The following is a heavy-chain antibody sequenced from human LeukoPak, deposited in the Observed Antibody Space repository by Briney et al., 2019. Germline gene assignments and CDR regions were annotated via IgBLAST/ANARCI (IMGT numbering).Heavy chain of an antibody. CDR3: ARRDYAAWFDP. D-gene: IGHD4/OR15-4a*01. Sequence: SETLSLTCSVSGDSITSGAYYWAWLRQPPGKGLEWIGSVYYSGSFKYNPSPKGRVSISRDMSKNQFSLNLNSVNATDTAVYYCARRDYAAWFDPWGQGTLVTVSS. J-gene: IGHJ5*02. V-gene: IGHV4-39*07. CDR2: VYYSGSF. CDR1: GDSITSGAYY.